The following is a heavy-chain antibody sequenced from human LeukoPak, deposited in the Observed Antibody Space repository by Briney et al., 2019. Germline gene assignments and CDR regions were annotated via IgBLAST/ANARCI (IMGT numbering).Heavy chain of an antibody. D-gene: IGHD1-26*01. CDR3: ARVSRQVGPTSGDYGDYYFEY. Sequence: ASGPALMKPTQTLTLTCTFSGFSLSTSGMCVSWIRQPPGKALEWLALIDWDDDKYYSTSLKTRLTISKDTSRNQVVLTMTNMDPVDTATYYCARVSRQVGPTSGDYGDYYFEYWGQGTLVTVSS. V-gene: IGHV2-70*01. CDR1: GFSLSTSGMC. CDR2: IDWDDDK. J-gene: IGHJ4*02.